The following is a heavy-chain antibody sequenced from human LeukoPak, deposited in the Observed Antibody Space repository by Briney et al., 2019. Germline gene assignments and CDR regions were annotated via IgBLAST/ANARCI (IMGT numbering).Heavy chain of an antibody. D-gene: IGHD2-2*01. V-gene: IGHV4-39*01. CDR2: IYYSGST. CDR3: AKIPAAYSYYYYMDV. CDR1: GGSISGTSYY. J-gene: IGHJ6*03. Sequence: SETLSLTCTVSGGSISGTSYYWGWVRQSPGKGLEWIGSIYYSGSTYYNPSLKSRVTISVDTSKNQFSLKLSSVTAADTAVYYCAKIPAAYSYYYYMDVWGKGTTVTISS.